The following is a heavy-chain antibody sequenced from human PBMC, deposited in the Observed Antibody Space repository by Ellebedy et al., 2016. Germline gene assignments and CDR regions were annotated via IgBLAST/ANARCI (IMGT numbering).Heavy chain of an antibody. CDR2: ISRGSSSI. CDR1: GFTFSSYS. V-gene: IGHV3-48*02. J-gene: IGHJ6*02. CDR3: ARVGLGYSSSWYYYGMDV. Sequence: GGSLRLSCAASGFTFSSYSMNWVRQVPGKGLDWVSYISRGSSSIYYADSVKGRFTISRDNAKNSLYLQMHSLRDEDTAIYYCARVGLGYSSSWYYYGMDVWGQGTTVTVSS. D-gene: IGHD6-13*01.